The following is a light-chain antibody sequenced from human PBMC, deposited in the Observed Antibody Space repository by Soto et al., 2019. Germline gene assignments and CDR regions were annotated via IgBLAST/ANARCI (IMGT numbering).Light chain of an antibody. CDR3: QQYASSPLLT. V-gene: IGKV3-20*01. CDR2: GTS. J-gene: IGKJ4*01. Sequence: EIVLTQSPGTLSLSPGETATLSCRAIQTIGRNYLAWYQQKPGQAPRLLIFGTSTRATGIPDRFSGSGSGTDFTLSISRLKPEDFAVYYCQQYASSPLLTFGGGTKVDIK. CDR1: QTIGRNY.